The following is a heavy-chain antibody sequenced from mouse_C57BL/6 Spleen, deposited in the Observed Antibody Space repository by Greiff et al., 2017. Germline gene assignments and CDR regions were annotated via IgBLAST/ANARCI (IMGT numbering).Heavy chain of an antibody. D-gene: IGHD1-1*01. Sequence: ESGPGLVKPSQSLSLTCSVTGYSITSGYYWNWIRQFPGNKLEWMGYISYDGSNNYNPSLKNRISITRDTSKNQFFLKLNSVTTEDTATYYCARDYYGSSYEGFAYWGQGTLVTVSA. CDR1: GYSITSGYY. V-gene: IGHV3-6*01. CDR3: ARDYYGSSYEGFAY. J-gene: IGHJ3*01. CDR2: ISYDGSN.